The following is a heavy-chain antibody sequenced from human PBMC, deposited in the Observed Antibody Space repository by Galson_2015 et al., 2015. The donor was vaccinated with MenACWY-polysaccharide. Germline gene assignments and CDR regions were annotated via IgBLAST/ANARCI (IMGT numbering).Heavy chain of an antibody. Sequence: SLRLSCEASGLTFSSYSMNWVRQAPGKGLEWVSSISSSSSYIYYADSVKGRFIISRDNSHNTLYLQISSLRAEDTAVYFCTRGVYYDSSGYYYDLNFWGQGTLVTVSS. V-gene: IGHV3-21*01. CDR3: TRGVYYDSSGYYYDLNF. CDR2: ISSSSSYI. D-gene: IGHD3-22*01. CDR1: GLTFSSYS. J-gene: IGHJ4*02.